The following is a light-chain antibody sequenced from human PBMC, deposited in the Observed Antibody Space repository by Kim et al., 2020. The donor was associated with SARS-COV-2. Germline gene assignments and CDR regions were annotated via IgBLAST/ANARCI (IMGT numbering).Light chain of an antibody. J-gene: IGLJ1*01. V-gene: IGLV1-44*01. CDR3: AAWDDSLNGYV. CDR1: SSNIGRNT. Sequence: GQRVTISCSGSSSNIGRNTVNWYQQHPGTAPKLLIYSNNQRPSGVPDRVSGSKSGTSASLAISGLQSEDEADYYCAAWDDSLNGYVFGTGTKVTVL. CDR2: SNN.